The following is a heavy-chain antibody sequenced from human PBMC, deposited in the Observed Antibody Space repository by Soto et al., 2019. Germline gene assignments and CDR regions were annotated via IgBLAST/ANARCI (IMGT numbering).Heavy chain of an antibody. CDR3: ARITLIRGVTTSGYFEY. Sequence: GGSLRLSCAASGFSFTSYAMTWVRQAPGKGLEWVSLIGGDGSNTYYADSVRGRVTISRDNSKNTLYVQMNSLRVEDTAVYYCARITLIRGVTTSGYFEYWGQGTLVTVSS. V-gene: IGHV3-23*01. CDR1: GFSFTSYA. D-gene: IGHD3-10*01. CDR2: IGGDGSNT. J-gene: IGHJ4*02.